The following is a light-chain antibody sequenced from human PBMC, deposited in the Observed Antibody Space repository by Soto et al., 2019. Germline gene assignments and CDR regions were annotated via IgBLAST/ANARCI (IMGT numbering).Light chain of an antibody. Sequence: QSVLTQPPSASGTPGQRVTISCSGSSSNIGSNTVNWYQQLPGTAPKLLIYSNNQRPSGVPDRFSGSKSGTSASLAISGLQSEDEADYYCAAWDDRLNGPVFGGRTKLTVL. CDR1: SSNIGSNT. CDR3: AAWDDRLNGPV. V-gene: IGLV1-44*01. J-gene: IGLJ2*01. CDR2: SNN.